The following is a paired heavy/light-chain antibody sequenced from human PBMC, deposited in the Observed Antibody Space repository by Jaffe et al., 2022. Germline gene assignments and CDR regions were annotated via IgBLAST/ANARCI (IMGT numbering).Heavy chain of an antibody. D-gene: IGHD3-10*01. CDR3: AKSLPGTGYYFDC. CDR2: ISHDGSNE. Sequence: QVQLVESGGGVVQPGRSLRLSCAASGFTFSSYDMHWVRQAPGKGLEWVAVISHDGSNEYYADSVKGRFTISRDNSKNTLYLQMISLRVEDTALYYCAKSLPGTGYYFDCWGQGTLVTVSS. J-gene: IGHJ4*02. CDR1: GFTFSSYD. V-gene: IGHV3-30*18.
Light chain of an antibody. Sequence: DIVMTQSPDSLAVSLGERATINCKSSQSVLYSSNNKNYLAWYQQKPGQPPKLLIYWASTRESGVPDRFSGSGSGTDFTLTISSLQAEDVAVYYCHQYYNIPLTFGGGTKVEIK. V-gene: IGKV4-1*01. CDR1: QSVLYSSNNKNY. CDR3: HQYYNIPLT. CDR2: WAS. J-gene: IGKJ4*01.